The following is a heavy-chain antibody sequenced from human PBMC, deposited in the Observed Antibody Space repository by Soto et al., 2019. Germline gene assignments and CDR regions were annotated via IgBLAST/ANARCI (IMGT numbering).Heavy chain of an antibody. J-gene: IGHJ4*02. CDR1: GAAITSTTYF. CDR3: AKNLPRTGRFDY. V-gene: IGHV4-39*01. Sequence: SETLSLTCSLSGAAITSTTYFWTWIRQPPGNGLEWVGSIYYSGTTHYNPSLNSRVTISVDRSRNQFSRQVSSTTAADTAAYYCAKNLPRTGRFDYWGQGTVVTVSS. CDR2: IYYSGTT.